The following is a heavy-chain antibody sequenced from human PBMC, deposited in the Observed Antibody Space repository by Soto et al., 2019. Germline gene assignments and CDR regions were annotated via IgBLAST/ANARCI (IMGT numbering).Heavy chain of an antibody. D-gene: IGHD6-25*01. J-gene: IGHJ4*02. Sequence: QVHLVQSGAEVKKPGASVRVSCKASGYSFTANSMHWVRQAPGEGLEWMGWSNPNNGGTNYARKFQGWVTMTRDTSISTAYMDLTRLKSDDTAFYYCAMQRSGVVYWGQGTLVTVSS. CDR2: SNPNNGGT. CDR3: AMQRSGVVY. V-gene: IGHV1-2*04. CDR1: GYSFTANS.